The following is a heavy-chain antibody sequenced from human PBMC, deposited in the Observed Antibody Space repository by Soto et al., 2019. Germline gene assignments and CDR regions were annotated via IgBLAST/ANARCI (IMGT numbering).Heavy chain of an antibody. V-gene: IGHV4-39*07. CDR3: ARVPIVAAGEFDY. Sequence: SETLSLTCTVSGVSIRSSSYYYWSWIRQPPGKGLEWIGEINHSGSTNYNPSLKSRVTISADTSKNQFSLKMNSVTAADTAVYYCARVPIVAAGEFDYWGQGTLVTVSS. D-gene: IGHD6-19*01. CDR1: GVSIRSSSYYY. CDR2: INHSGST. J-gene: IGHJ4*02.